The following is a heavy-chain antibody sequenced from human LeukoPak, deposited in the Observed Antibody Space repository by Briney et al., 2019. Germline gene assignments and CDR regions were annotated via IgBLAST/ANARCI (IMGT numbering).Heavy chain of an antibody. CDR2: ISAYNGNT. CDR1: GYTFTSYG. CDR3: ASDLSGYSYGLDFDY. D-gene: IGHD5-18*01. J-gene: IGHJ4*02. Sequence: ASVKVSCKASGYTFTSYGISWVRQAPGQGLEWMGWISAYNGNTNYAQKLQGRVTMTTDTSTSTAYMELRSLRSDDTAVYYCASDLSGYSYGLDFDYWGQGTLVTVSS. V-gene: IGHV1-18*01.